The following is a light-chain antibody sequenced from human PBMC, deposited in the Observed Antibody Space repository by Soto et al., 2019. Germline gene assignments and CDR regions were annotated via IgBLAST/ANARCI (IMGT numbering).Light chain of an antibody. V-gene: IGKV3-15*01. CDR3: QQANSFPFT. Sequence: IVMTQSPATLSVSPGERANLSCRASQSVGTKLAWYQQTPGQAPRLLIYGASNRATGVPARISGSVSGTEFTLTIASLQSEDFASYYCQQANSFPFTFGPGTKV. CDR1: QSVGTK. J-gene: IGKJ3*01. CDR2: GAS.